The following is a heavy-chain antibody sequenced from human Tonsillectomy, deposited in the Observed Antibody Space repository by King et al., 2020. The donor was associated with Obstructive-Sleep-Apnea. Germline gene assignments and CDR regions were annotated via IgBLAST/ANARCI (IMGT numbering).Heavy chain of an antibody. Sequence: VKLVESGGGLVQPGGSLRLSCAASGFAFSTYDMHWVRQVIGKGLEWVSGIETGGATYYPGSAEGRFIISRKNAKNSLYLQMNSLRAGDTAVYYCTRGMGGYGSGASLHSCFDYWGQGALVIVSS. V-gene: IGHV3-13*01. D-gene: IGHD3-10*01. J-gene: IGHJ4*02. CDR2: IETGGAT. CDR1: GFAFSTYD. CDR3: TRGMGGYGSGASLHSCFDY.